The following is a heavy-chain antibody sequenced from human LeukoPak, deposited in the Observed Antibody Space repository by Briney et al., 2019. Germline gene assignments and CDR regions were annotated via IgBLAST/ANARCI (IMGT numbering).Heavy chain of an antibody. J-gene: IGHJ4*02. V-gene: IGHV3-48*03. CDR1: GFSFSSYE. CDR2: ISSSGSTI. Sequence: GGSLRLSCAASGFSFSSYEVNWVRQAPGKGLEWVSYISSSGSTIYYADSVKGRFTISRDNAKNSLYLQMNSLRAEDTAVYYCVPASSFFDYWGQGTLVTVSS. D-gene: IGHD6-6*01. CDR3: VPASSFFDY.